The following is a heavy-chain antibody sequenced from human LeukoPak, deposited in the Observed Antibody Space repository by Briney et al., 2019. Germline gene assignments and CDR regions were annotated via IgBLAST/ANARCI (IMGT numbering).Heavy chain of an antibody. CDR2: IYYSGSP. CDR1: GGSISSYY. Sequence: SETLSLTCTVSGGSISSYYWSWIRQPPGKGLEWIGYIYYSGSPNYNPSPKSRFTISVDTSKNQFSLKLSSVTAADTAVYYCARDSRGSYLGYWGQGTLVTVSS. CDR3: ARDSRGSYLGY. J-gene: IGHJ4*03. V-gene: IGHV4-59*01.